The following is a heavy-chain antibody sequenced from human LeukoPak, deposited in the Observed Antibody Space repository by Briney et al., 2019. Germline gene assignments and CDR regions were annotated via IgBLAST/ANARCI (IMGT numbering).Heavy chain of an antibody. Sequence: GGSLRLSCAAPGFAVSSNYMSWVRQAPGRGLEWVSVIYGDGSTFYADSVKGRFTISRDNSKNTLYLQMNSLRAEDTAVYYCAREGRGIAAAATRAGAAYYYYYYMDVWGKGTTVTVSS. V-gene: IGHV3-53*01. CDR1: GFAVSSNY. CDR3: AREGRGIAAAATRAGAAYYYYYYMDV. J-gene: IGHJ6*03. CDR2: IYGDGST. D-gene: IGHD6-13*01.